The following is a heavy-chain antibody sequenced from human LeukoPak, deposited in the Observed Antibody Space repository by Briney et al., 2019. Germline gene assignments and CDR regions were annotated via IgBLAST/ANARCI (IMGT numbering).Heavy chain of an antibody. Sequence: SSVKVSCKAAAGTFISYAISWVRQAPGQGLQWMGGIIPIFGTANYAQKFQGRVTITTAESTSPAYMELSSLRSEVTAVYYCAGGDHYDSSGYWVPFDYWGQGTLVTVSS. CDR1: AGTFISYA. CDR3: AGGDHYDSSGYWVPFDY. D-gene: IGHD3-22*01. V-gene: IGHV1-69*05. CDR2: IIPIFGTA. J-gene: IGHJ4*02.